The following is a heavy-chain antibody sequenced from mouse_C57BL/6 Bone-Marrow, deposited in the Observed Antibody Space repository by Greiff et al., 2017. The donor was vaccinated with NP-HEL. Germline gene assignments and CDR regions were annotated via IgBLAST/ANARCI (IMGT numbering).Heavy chain of an antibody. D-gene: IGHD1-1*01. CDR3: ARYYYGSHYYAMDY. Sequence: EVQLQESGPELVKPGASVKISCKASGYSFTDYNMNWVKQSNGKSLEWIGVINPNYGTTSYNQKFKGKATLTVDQSSSTAYMQLNSLTSEDSAVYYCARYYYGSHYYAMDYWGQGTSVTVSS. CDR1: GYSFTDYN. J-gene: IGHJ4*01. CDR2: INPNYGTT. V-gene: IGHV1-39*01.